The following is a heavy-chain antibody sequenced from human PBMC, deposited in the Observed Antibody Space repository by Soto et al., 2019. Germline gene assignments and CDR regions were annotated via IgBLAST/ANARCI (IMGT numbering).Heavy chain of an antibody. J-gene: IGHJ4*02. CDR3: ARDWRTGFYNFDS. CDR1: GYSISTGFN. Sequence: PSETLSLTCAVSGYSISTGFNWGWIRQPPGKGLEWIGSIYHSGRTYYNLSLKSRVTISADTSKNQISLKLISVTAADTALYYCARDWRTGFYNFDSWGQGNLVTVSS. D-gene: IGHD1-1*01. V-gene: IGHV4-38-2*02. CDR2: IYHSGRT.